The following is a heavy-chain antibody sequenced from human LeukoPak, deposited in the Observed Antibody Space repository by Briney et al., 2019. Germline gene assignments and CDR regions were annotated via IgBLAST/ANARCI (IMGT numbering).Heavy chain of an antibody. CDR2: ISSSSSYI. Sequence: GGSLRLSCAASGFTFSSYSMNWVRQAPGKGLEWVSSISSSSSYIYYADSVKGRFTISRDNAKNSLYLQMNSLRAEDTAVYYCARVHSSRSYQSYYYYYMDVWGKGTTVTVSS. D-gene: IGHD1-26*01. CDR3: ARVHSSRSYQSYYYYYMDV. CDR1: GFTFSSYS. J-gene: IGHJ6*03. V-gene: IGHV3-21*01.